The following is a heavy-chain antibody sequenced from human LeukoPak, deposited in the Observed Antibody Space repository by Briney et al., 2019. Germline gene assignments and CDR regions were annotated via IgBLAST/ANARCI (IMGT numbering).Heavy chain of an antibody. CDR2: INHSGST. CDR1: GGSFSGYY. V-gene: IGHV4-34*01. CDR3: ARSYYDILTGYSNYYYYMDV. D-gene: IGHD3-9*01. Sequence: SETLSLTCAVYGGSFSGYYWSWIRQPPGKGLEWIGEINHSGSTNYNPSLKSRVTISVDTSKNQFSLKLSSVTAADTAAYYCARSYYDILTGYSNYYYYMDVWGKGTTVTISS. J-gene: IGHJ6*03.